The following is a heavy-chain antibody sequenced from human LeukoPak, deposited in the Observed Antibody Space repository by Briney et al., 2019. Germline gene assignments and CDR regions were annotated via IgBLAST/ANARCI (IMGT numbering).Heavy chain of an antibody. J-gene: IGHJ4*02. CDR1: VAPSAVVVTT. V-gene: IGHV4-39*01. D-gene: IGHD1-1*01. CDR2: S. CDR3: AKLSSNWYFDS. Sequence: SEPCPSPALSLVAPSAVVVTTGAGSASPQGRGWSGLGVSNPSLKSRVTISVDTSKNQFSLKLSSVTAADTAVYYCAKLSSNWYFDSWGRGTLVTVSS.